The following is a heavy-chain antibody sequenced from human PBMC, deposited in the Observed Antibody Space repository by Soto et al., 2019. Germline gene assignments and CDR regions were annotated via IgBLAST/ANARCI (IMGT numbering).Heavy chain of an antibody. D-gene: IGHD6-13*01. V-gene: IGHV3-23*01. CDR3: AKEIAAMGYNWFDP. CDR2: ISGSGGSA. J-gene: IGHJ5*02. CDR1: GFTFNSYA. Sequence: PGGSLRLSCAASGFTFNSYAMSWVRQAPGKGLEWVSAISGSGGSAYYADSVKGRFTISRDNSKNTLYLQMNSLRAEDTAVYYCAKEIAAMGYNWFDPWGQGTLVTVSS.